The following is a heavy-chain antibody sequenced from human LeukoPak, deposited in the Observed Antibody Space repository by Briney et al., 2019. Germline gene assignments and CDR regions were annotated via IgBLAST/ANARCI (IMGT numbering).Heavy chain of an antibody. CDR1: GGTFSSYA. D-gene: IGHD3-9*01. Sequence: SVKVSCKASGGTFSSYAISWVRRAPGQGLEWMGGIIPIFGTANYAQKFQGRVTITADESTSTAYMELSSLRSEDTAVYYCARSYYDILGAFDYWGQGTLVTVSS. J-gene: IGHJ4*02. V-gene: IGHV1-69*13. CDR2: IIPIFGTA. CDR3: ARSYYDILGAFDY.